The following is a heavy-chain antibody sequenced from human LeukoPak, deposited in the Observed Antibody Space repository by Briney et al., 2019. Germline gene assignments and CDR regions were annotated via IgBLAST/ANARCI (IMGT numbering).Heavy chain of an antibody. J-gene: IGHJ4*02. CDR3: ARHGGGVYSEFDY. V-gene: IGHV4-59*08. CDR2: IYYSGST. CDR1: GGSLSSYY. D-gene: IGHD2-15*01. Sequence: SETLSLTCTVSGGSLSSYYWCWIRQPPGKGLEWIGYIYYSGSTNYNPSLKSRVTISVYTSKSQFSLKLSSVTAAATAVYYCARHGGGVYSEFDYWGQGTLVTVSS.